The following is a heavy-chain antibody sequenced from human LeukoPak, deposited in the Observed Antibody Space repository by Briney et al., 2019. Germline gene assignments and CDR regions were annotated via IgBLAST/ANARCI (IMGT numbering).Heavy chain of an antibody. CDR2: INPSGGST. V-gene: IGHV1-46*01. Sequence: ASVKVSCKASGYTFTSYYMHWVRQAPGQGLEWMGIINPSGGSTSYAQKFQGRVTMTRDTSTSTVYMELSSLRSEDTAVYYCAREASPYDFWSGYYTRIFDYGGQGTLVTVSS. J-gene: IGHJ4*02. CDR3: AREASPYDFWSGYYTRIFDY. CDR1: GYTFTSYY. D-gene: IGHD3-3*01.